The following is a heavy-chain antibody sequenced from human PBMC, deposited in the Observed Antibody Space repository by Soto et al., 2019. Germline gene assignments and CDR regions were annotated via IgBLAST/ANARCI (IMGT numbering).Heavy chain of an antibody. CDR1: GGSFSGYY. V-gene: IGHV4-34*01. Sequence: SETLSLTCAVYGGSFSGYYWSWIRQPPGKGLEWIGEINHSGSTNYNPSLKSRVTISVDTSKNQFSLKLSSVTAADTAVHYCARGSYITYYYDSSGSPFDYWGQGTLVTVSS. D-gene: IGHD3-22*01. J-gene: IGHJ4*02. CDR2: INHSGST. CDR3: ARGSYITYYYDSSGSPFDY.